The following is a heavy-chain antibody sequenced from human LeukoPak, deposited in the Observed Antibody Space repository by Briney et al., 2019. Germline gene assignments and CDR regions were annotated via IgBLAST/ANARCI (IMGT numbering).Heavy chain of an antibody. V-gene: IGHV4-61*01. Sequence: PSETLSLTCTVSGGSVSSGSYYWSWIRQPPGKGLEWIGYIYYSGSTNYNPSLKSRVTISVDTSKNQFSLKLSSVTAADTAVYYCARGRGTTDYWGQGTLVTVSS. CDR2: IYYSGST. D-gene: IGHD2-2*01. CDR1: GGSVSSGSYY. J-gene: IGHJ4*02. CDR3: ARGRGTTDY.